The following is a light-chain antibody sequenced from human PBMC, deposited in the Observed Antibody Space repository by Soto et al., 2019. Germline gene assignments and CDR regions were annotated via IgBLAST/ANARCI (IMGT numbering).Light chain of an antibody. CDR2: DAS. V-gene: IGKV1-5*01. Sequence: DIQMTQSPSTLSASVGDRVTITCRASQSISSWLAWYQQKPGKAPKLLIYDASSLESGVPSRFSGSGSGTDFTLTINSLQPDDFATYYCQQYNVYSRTFGQGTKVEIK. CDR3: QQYNVYSRT. CDR1: QSISSW. J-gene: IGKJ1*01.